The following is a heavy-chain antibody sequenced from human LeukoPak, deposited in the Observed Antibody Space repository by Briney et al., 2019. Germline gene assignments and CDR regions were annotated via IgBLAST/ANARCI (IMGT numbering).Heavy chain of an antibody. Sequence: PGGSLRLSCAASGFTVSSNYMSWVRQAPGKGLEWVSVIYSGGSTYYADSVKGRFTISRDNSKNTLYLQMNSLRAEDTAVYYCATRHYDFWSGYYGALNYWGQGTLVTVSS. CDR1: GFTVSSNY. CDR3: ATRHYDFWSGYYGALNY. D-gene: IGHD3-3*01. J-gene: IGHJ4*02. CDR2: IYSGGST. V-gene: IGHV3-53*01.